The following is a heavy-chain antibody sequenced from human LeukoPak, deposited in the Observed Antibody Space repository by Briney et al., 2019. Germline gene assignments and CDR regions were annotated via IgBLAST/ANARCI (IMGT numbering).Heavy chain of an antibody. V-gene: IGHV3-21*01. J-gene: IGHJ2*01. CDR3: AKNQDYSDSTYWFFDL. CDR1: GFTFSNYW. CDR2: ITSSGSDI. Sequence: PGGSLRLSCAASGFTFSNYWMNWVRQAPGKGPEWVSSITSSGSDIHYTDSVKGRFTISRDSATNSLYLQMNSLRAEDTAVYYCAKNQDYSDSTYWFFDLWGRGTLVTVSS. D-gene: IGHD3-22*01.